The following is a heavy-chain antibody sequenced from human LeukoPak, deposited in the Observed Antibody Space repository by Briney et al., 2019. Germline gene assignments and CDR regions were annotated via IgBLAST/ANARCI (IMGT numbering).Heavy chain of an antibody. CDR3: AGGGDYVWGSYRDY. V-gene: IGHV4-4*07. Sequence: PSETLSLTCTVSGGSISSYYWCWIRQPAGNGLEWIGRIYTSGSTNYSPSLKSRVTMSVDTSKNQFSLKLSSVTAADTAVYHCAGGGDYVWGSYRDYWGQGTLVTVSS. J-gene: IGHJ4*02. D-gene: IGHD3-16*02. CDR2: IYTSGST. CDR1: GGSISSYY.